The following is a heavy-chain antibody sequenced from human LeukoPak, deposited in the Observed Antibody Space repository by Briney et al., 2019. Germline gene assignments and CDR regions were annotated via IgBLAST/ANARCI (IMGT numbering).Heavy chain of an antibody. CDR2: LNLDGSDK. V-gene: IGHV3-7*03. CDR3: AKGTRYPDY. J-gene: IGHJ4*02. D-gene: IGHD1-1*01. Sequence: GGSLRLSCVVSGFTFSESWMSWVRQAPGKGLGWVASLNLDGSDKYYVDSVKGRFTISRDNAKNSLYLQMDSLRVEDTAVYYCAKGTRYPDYWGQGTLVTVSS. CDR1: GFTFSESW.